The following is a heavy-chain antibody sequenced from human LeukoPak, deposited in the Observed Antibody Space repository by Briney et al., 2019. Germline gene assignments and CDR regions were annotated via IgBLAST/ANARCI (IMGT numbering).Heavy chain of an antibody. V-gene: IGHV4-59*12. J-gene: IGHJ3*02. CDR1: GGSISPFY. CDR3: ARRTIVVAITGAFDI. D-gene: IGHD3-22*01. Sequence: SETLSLTRTVSGGSISPFYWNWIRQPPGKGLEWIGSIYYTGGTSYSPSLNSRATISVDTSKNQISLKLNSVTAADTAVYYCARRTIVVAITGAFDIWGQGTMVPVSS. CDR2: IYYTGGT.